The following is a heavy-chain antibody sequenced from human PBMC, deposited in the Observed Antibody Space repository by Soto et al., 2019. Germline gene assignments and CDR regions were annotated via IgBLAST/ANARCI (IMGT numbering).Heavy chain of an antibody. J-gene: IGHJ4*02. CDR2: IYHSGSI. V-gene: IGHV4-4*02. CDR3: ARVSWDYGRIDS. CDR1: GDSIRSNNW. D-gene: IGHD4-17*01. Sequence: QVQLQESGPGLVKPSGTLSLTCSVSGDSIRSNNWWSWVRQPPGKGLEWIGEIYHSGSISYNPSLKSRLTMSVDKSKNQFSLKMNSVTAADSAVYYCARVSWDYGRIDSWGQGTLVTVSS.